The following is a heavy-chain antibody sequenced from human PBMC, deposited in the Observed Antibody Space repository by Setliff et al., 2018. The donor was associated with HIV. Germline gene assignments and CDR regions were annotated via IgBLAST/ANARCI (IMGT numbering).Heavy chain of an antibody. CDR3: ARVVTAAAGDAFDI. CDR2: IYHSGST. D-gene: IGHD6-13*01. CDR1: GGSISSGGYS. V-gene: IGHV4-30-2*01. J-gene: IGHJ3*02. Sequence: SETLSLTCAVSGGSISSGGYSWSWIRQPPGKGLEWIGYIYHSGSTNYNPSLKSRVTISVDTSKNQFSLKLSSVTAADTAVYYCARVVTAAAGDAFDIWGQGTMVTVSS.